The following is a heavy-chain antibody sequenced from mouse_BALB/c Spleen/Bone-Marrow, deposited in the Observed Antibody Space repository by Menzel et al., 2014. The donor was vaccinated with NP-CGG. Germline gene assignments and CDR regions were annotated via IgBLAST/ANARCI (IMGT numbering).Heavy chain of an antibody. CDR2: IDPENGNT. V-gene: IGHV14-1*02. CDR1: GFNIKDYY. D-gene: IGHD1-1*01. Sequence: EVQLQQSGAEFVRPGALVKLSCNASGFNIKDYYMRWVKQRPEQGLEWIGWIDPENGNTIYDPKFPGKASITADTPSNTAYLQLSSLTSEDTAVYYCTRWVYYGSSYFDYWGQGTTLTVSS. J-gene: IGHJ2*01. CDR3: TRWVYYGSSYFDY.